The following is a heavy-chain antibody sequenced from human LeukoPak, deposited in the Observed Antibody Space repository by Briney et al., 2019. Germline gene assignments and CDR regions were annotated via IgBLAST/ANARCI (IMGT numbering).Heavy chain of an antibody. D-gene: IGHD4-11*01. Sequence: GGSLRLSCAASGFTFSNAWMSWVRQAPGKGLEWVGRIKSKTDGGTTDYAAPVKGRFTISRDDSKNTLYLQMNSLKTEDTAVYYCTTAAVTTKGSYYFDYWGQGTLVTVSS. CDR3: TTAAVTTKGSYYFDY. V-gene: IGHV3-15*01. J-gene: IGHJ4*02. CDR1: GFTFSNAW. CDR2: IKSKTDGGTT.